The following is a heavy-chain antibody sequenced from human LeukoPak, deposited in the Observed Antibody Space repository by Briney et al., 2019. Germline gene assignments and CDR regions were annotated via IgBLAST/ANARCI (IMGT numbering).Heavy chain of an antibody. D-gene: IGHD3-22*01. V-gene: IGHV3-48*01. CDR2: IGGSSSTI. CDR1: GFTFSSYS. CDR3: ARGSTYYDSSGQVPFDY. Sequence: GGSLRLSCAASGFTFSSYSMNWVRQAPEKGLEWGSYIGGSSSTIYYADSVKGRFTISRDNGKNTLYLQMNSLRAEDTAVYYCARGSTYYDSSGQVPFDYWGQGTLVTVSS. J-gene: IGHJ4*02.